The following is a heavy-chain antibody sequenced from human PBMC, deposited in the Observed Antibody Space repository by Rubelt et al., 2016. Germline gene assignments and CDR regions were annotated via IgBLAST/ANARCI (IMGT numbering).Heavy chain of an antibody. J-gene: IGHJ3*02. CDR1: GYSISSGYY. CDR3: AGAEYSGYDSVAFDI. V-gene: IGHV4-38-2*02. Sequence: QVQLQESGPGLVKPSETLSLTCTVSGYSISSGYYWGWIRQPPGKGLEWIGTISHSGGTFYSPSLKSRVTISADTSKNQFSLRLSPVTAADTAVYYCAGAEYSGYDSVAFDIWGQGTMVTVSS. D-gene: IGHD5-12*01. CDR2: ISHSGGT.